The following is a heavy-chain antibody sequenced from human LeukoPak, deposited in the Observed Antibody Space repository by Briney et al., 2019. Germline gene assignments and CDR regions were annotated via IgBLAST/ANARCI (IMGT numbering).Heavy chain of an antibody. D-gene: IGHD1-26*01. CDR3: ARGSGSYYAFDI. V-gene: IGHV6-1*01. CDR2: TYYRSKWFS. CDR1: GDSVSSNSAT. J-gene: IGHJ3*02. Sequence: SQTLSLTCAISGDSVSSNSATWNWIRQSPSRGLEWLGRTYYRSKWFSDYAVSVKSRTTFNPDTSKNQLSLQLNSVTPEDTAVYYCARGSGSYYAFDIWGQGTMATVSS.